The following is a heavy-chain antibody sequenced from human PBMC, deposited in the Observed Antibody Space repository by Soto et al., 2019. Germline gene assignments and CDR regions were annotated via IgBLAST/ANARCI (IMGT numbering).Heavy chain of an antibody. CDR3: ARYRTIAPMAFDI. CDR1: VLTFPSDD. D-gene: IGHD3-9*01. Sequence: GASVKVSCKASVLTFPSDDIEWVRQTTGQGLEWMGWMNPISNSRGYTQNFQGRVTMTWNSPTSTAYMELSSLRSEDTAIYYCARYRTIAPMAFDIWGQGTLVTVSS. J-gene: IGHJ3*02. CDR2: MNPISNSR. V-gene: IGHV1-8*01.